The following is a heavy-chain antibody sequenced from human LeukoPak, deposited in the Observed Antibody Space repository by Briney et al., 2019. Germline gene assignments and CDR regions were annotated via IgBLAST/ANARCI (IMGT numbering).Heavy chain of an antibody. CDR2: INNDGSEK. V-gene: IGHV3-7*01. CDR1: GFIFSNLW. J-gene: IGHJ5*02. CDR3: ARVPRGGNYRAPWFDP. D-gene: IGHD1-26*01. Sequence: GGSLRLSCAASGFIFSNLWMSWVRQAPGKGLEWVANINNDGSEKYYVDSVKGRFTVSRDNAKNSLYLQMNSLRAEDTAVYYCARVPRGGNYRAPWFDPWGQGTLVTVSS.